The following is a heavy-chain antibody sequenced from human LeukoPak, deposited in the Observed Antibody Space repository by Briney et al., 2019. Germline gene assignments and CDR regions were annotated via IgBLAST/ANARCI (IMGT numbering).Heavy chain of an antibody. J-gene: IGHJ4*01. CDR3: AGYGVYPY. CDR1: GFTVNTYD. D-gene: IGHD4-17*01. V-gene: IGHV3-48*01. Sequence: GGSLRLSCAASGFTVNTYDMHWVRQAPGEGPEWIAYFGISGTIYYADSVRGRFTISRDNARNSLFLQMNSLRVDDTAIYYCAGYGVYPYWGQGTPVTVSS. CDR2: FGISGTI.